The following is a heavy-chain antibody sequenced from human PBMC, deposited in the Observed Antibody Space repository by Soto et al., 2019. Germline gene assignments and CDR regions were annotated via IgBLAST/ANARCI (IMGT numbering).Heavy chain of an antibody. CDR2: IYYNGST. V-gene: IGHV4-59*12. CDR3: ARDLYYYDSSGYYSHAFDI. J-gene: IGHJ3*02. Sequence: SETLSLTCTVSGGSISSYYWSWIRQPPEKGLEWVGYIYYNGSTYYNPSLKSRVTISVDTSKNQFSLKLSSVTAADTAVYYCARDLYYYDSSGYYSHAFDIWGQGTMVTVSS. CDR1: GGSISSYY. D-gene: IGHD3-22*01.